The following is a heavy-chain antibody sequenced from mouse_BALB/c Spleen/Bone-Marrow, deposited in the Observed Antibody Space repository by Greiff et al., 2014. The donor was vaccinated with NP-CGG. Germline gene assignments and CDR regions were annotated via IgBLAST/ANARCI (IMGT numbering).Heavy chain of an antibody. CDR1: GFKFKDIY. CDR3: ARGDAFAY. D-gene: IGHD3-3*01. Sequence: VQLKQSGAGLVKPGGSVKLSCTASGFKFKDIYMHWVKQRPEKGLEWIGKIDSANCNTKYDRKFRVKADITADTSSNTVCLQLSSLTSEYTAVYYCARGDAFAYWGQGTLVTVSA. J-gene: IGHJ3*01. V-gene: IGHV14-3*02. CDR2: IDSANCNT.